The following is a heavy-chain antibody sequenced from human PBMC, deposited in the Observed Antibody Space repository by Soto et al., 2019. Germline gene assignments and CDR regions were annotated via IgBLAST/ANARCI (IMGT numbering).Heavy chain of an antibody. Sequence: GVSVKVYCKASGYTFTSYYMHWVRQAPGQGLEWMGIINSSGGSTSYAQNFQGTVTMTRDTSTSTVYMELSSLRSEDTAVYYCGREPVGKKKYFDFWSGSLSYYYYYGMEVWGQGTTVTVSS. J-gene: IGHJ6*02. CDR2: INSSGGST. CDR3: GREPVGKKKYFDFWSGSLSYYYYYGMEV. CDR1: GYTFTSYY. V-gene: IGHV1-46*01. D-gene: IGHD3-3*01.